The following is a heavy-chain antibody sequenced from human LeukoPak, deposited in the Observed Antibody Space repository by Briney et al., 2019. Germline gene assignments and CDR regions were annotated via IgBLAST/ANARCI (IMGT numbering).Heavy chain of an antibody. Sequence: GGSLRLSCAASGFTFSTYSMSWVRQAPGKGLEWVSSISSSSSYIYHADSVKGRFTISRDNAKNSLYLQMNSLRAEDTAVYYCATRRCSIAACRASSYRCFDFWGTGTTVTVSS. V-gene: IGHV3-21*01. CDR2: ISSSSSYI. CDR3: ATRRCSIAACRASSYRCFDF. CDR1: GFTFSTYS. D-gene: IGHD2-2*01. J-gene: IGHJ6*04.